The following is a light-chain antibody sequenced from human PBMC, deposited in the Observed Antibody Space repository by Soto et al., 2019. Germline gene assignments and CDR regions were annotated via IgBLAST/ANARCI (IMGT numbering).Light chain of an antibody. Sequence: QSVLTQPRSVSGSPGQSVTISCTRTSSDVGGYNYVSWYQQHPGKAPKLVIYDVNKRPSGVPDRFSGSKSGNTASLTVSGLQAEDEADYSCCSYAGTYTQWVFGGGTKLTVL. CDR1: SSDVGGYNY. J-gene: IGLJ3*02. V-gene: IGLV2-11*01. CDR3: CSYAGTYTQWV. CDR2: DVN.